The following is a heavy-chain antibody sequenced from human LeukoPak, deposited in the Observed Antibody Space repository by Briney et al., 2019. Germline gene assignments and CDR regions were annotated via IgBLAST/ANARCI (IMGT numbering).Heavy chain of an antibody. V-gene: IGHV1-18*01. D-gene: IGHD3-22*01. CDR2: ISAYNGNT. CDR3: ATFLGGFYDSSGYYYTPAFDI. J-gene: IGHJ3*02. CDR1: GYTFTSYG. Sequence: ASVKASCKASGYTFTSYGISWVRQAPGQGLEWMGWISAYNGNTNYAQKLQGRVTMTTDTSTSTAYVELRSLRSDDTAVYYCATFLGGFYDSSGYYYTPAFDIWGQGTMVTVSS.